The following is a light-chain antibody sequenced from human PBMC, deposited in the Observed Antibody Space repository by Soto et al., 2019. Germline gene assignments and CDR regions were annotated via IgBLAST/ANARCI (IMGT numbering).Light chain of an antibody. Sequence: QSVLTQPASVSGSPGQSITISCTGTSSDVGYHNYVSWYRQHPGKAPRLMIYEVNNQPSGVSNRFSGSKSGNTASLTISGLQAEDEADYYCSSCTSSSTLLYVFGTGTKVTVL. CDR2: EVN. CDR3: SSCTSSSTLLYV. CDR1: SSDVGYHNY. J-gene: IGLJ1*01. V-gene: IGLV2-14*01.